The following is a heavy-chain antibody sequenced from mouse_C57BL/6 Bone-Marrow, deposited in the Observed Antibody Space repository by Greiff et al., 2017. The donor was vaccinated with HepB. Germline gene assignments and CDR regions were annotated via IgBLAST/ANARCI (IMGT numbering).Heavy chain of an antibody. CDR1: GYTFTDYY. V-gene: IGHV1-26*01. Sequence: VQLQQSGPELVKPGASVKISCKASGYTFTDYYMNWVKQSHGKSLEWIGDINPNNGGTSYNQKFKGKATLTVDKSSSTAYMELRSLTSEDSAVYYCAKRELYYAMDYWGQGTSVTVSS. CDR3: AKRELYYAMDY. CDR2: INPNNGGT. J-gene: IGHJ4*01.